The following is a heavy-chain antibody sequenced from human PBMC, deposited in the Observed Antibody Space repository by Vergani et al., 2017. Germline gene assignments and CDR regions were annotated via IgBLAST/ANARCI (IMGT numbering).Heavy chain of an antibody. D-gene: IGHD6-19*01. V-gene: IGHV4-39*01. CDR3: SRHSTVEWLVKLGWIDP. Sequence: QLQLQESGPGLVKTSATLSLTCSVSAASIRSSNYYWGWIRPPPGKGLEWITSIYYRGSTYYNSSLKSRFTISVDTSKKQFSLKLSSVTAADTAVDFCSRHSTVEWLVKLGWIDPWGQGILVTVSS. CDR2: IYYRGST. J-gene: IGHJ5*02. CDR1: AASIRSSNYY.